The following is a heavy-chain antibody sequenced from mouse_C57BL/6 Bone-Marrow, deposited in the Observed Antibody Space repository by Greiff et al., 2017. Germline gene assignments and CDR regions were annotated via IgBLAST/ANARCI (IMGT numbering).Heavy chain of an antibody. CDR3: ARVPYGSSPYWYFDV. Sequence: EVHLVESGGGLVKPGGSLKLSCAASGFTFSDYGMHWVRQAPEKGLEWVAYISSGSSTIYYADTVKGRFTISRDNAKNTLFLQMTNLRSEDTAMYYCARVPYGSSPYWYFDVWGTGTTVTVSS. CDR2: ISSGSSTI. D-gene: IGHD1-1*01. J-gene: IGHJ1*03. CDR1: GFTFSDYG. V-gene: IGHV5-17*01.